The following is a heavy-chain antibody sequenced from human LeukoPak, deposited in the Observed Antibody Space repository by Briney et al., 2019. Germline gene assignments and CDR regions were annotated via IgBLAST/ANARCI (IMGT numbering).Heavy chain of an antibody. D-gene: IGHD3-16*01. V-gene: IGHV4-61*01. J-gene: IGHJ4*02. CDR2: IYYSGTT. CDR1: GGSIISSSYY. CDR3: ARGGAWAYYFDY. Sequence: SETLSLTCTVSGGSIISSSYYWSWIRQPPGKGLEWIGQIYYSGTTYYNPSLKSRVTISIDTSKNQFSLRLSPVTAADTAVYFCARGGAWAYYFDYWGQGTLVTVSS.